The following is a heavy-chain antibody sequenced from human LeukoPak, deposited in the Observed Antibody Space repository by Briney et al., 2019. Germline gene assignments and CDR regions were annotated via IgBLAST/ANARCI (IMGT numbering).Heavy chain of an antibody. Sequence: AMSLRLSCAASGFTLSTNSMHWVRQAPGKGLKWLAVIIYDGSNKYYADSVKSRFTISRDSSKNTVYLQMNSLRPEDTAVYSCARDGDQQGEYFQHWGQGTLVTVSS. V-gene: IGHV3-30-3*01. CDR2: IIYDGSNK. J-gene: IGHJ1*01. CDR1: GFTLSTNS. CDR3: ARDGDQQGEYFQH. D-gene: IGHD6-13*01.